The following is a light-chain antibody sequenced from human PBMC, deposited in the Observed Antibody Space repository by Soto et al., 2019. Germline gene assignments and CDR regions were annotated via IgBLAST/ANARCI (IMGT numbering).Light chain of an antibody. CDR3: QQYNNWPPWT. CDR1: QSVSSN. V-gene: IGKV3-15*01. CDR2: GAS. Sequence: EIVMTQSPATLSVSPGERATLSCRASQSVSSNLAWYQQKPGQAPRLLIYGASTRATGIPARFSGSGSGTEFTLTISSQQSEDFATYYCQQYNNWPPWTFGQGTKVDIK. J-gene: IGKJ1*01.